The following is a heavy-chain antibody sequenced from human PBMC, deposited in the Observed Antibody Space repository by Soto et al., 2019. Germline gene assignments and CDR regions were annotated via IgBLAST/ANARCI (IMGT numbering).Heavy chain of an antibody. CDR3: ARSQGSSTSLEIYYYYYYGMDG. J-gene: IGHJ6*02. V-gene: IGHV1-69*01. CDR1: GGTFGSYA. Sequence: QVQLVQSGAEVKKPGSSVKVSCKASGGTFGSYAISWVRQAPGQGLEWMGGIIPIPGTANYAQKFQGRVTIAADESTSTAYMELSSLRSEDTAAYYCARSQGSSTSLEIYYYYYYGMDGWGQGTTVTVSS. CDR2: IIPIPGTA. D-gene: IGHD2-2*01.